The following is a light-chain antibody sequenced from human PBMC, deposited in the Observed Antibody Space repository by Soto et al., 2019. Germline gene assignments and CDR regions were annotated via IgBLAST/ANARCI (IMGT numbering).Light chain of an antibody. Sequence: QSVLTQLHSASGTPGQRVTISFSGGSSNIGTNTLNWYQHLPGTAPKLLIYSDNQRPSGDPDRFSGAKSGTSASLAITGLQSEDEADYYCASWDGSLNHILFGGGTKLTVL. J-gene: IGLJ2*01. V-gene: IGLV1-44*01. CDR1: SSNIGTNT. CDR2: SDN. CDR3: ASWDGSLNHIL.